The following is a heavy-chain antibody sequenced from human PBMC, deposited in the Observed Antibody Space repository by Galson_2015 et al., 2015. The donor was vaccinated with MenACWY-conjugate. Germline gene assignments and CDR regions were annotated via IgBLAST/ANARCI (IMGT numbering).Heavy chain of an antibody. Sequence: SVKVSCKASGGTFSSYAISWVRQAPGQGLEWMGGIIPIFGTANYAQKFQGRVTITADESTSTAYMEPSSLRSEDTAVYYCARDSYLRYFDWFGYDYWGQGTLVTVSS. D-gene: IGHD3-9*01. V-gene: IGHV1-69*13. CDR2: IIPIFGTA. CDR3: ARDSYLRYFDWFGYDY. J-gene: IGHJ4*02. CDR1: GGTFSSYA.